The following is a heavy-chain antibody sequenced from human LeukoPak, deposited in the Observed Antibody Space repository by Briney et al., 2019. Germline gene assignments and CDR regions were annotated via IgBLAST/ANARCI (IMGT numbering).Heavy chain of an antibody. CDR1: GFTFSSYG. J-gene: IGHJ4*02. CDR3: ASSGYYAAYFDY. D-gene: IGHD3-22*01. Sequence: GGSLRLSCAASGFTFSSYGMNWVRQAPGKGLEWVSSISSSSSYIYYADSVKGRFTISRDNAKNSLYLQMTRLRAEDTAVYYCASSGYYAAYFDYWGQGTLVTVSS. CDR2: ISSSSSYI. V-gene: IGHV3-21*01.